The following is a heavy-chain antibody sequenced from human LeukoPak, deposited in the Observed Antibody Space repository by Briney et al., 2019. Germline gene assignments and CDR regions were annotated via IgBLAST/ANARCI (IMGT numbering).Heavy chain of an antibody. CDR3: ARGRKQQLDVYYYYGMDV. Sequence: GGSLRLSCAASGFTFSIYAMSWVRQSPGKGLEWVSSITAGGTTTYYEDSVKGRFTISRDNSKSTLYLQMNSLRAEDTAVYYCARGRKQQLDVYYYYGMDVWGQGATVTVSS. CDR2: ITAGGTTT. J-gene: IGHJ6*02. D-gene: IGHD6-13*01. CDR1: GFTFSIYA. V-gene: IGHV3-23*01.